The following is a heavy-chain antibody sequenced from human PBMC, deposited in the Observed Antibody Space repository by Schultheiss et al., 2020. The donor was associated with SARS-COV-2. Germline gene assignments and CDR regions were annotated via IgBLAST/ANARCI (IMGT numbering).Heavy chain of an antibody. CDR2: LYYTGNT. CDR1: GGSVSGHY. V-gene: IGHV4-59*02. J-gene: IGHJ6*02. D-gene: IGHD2/OR15-2a*01. Sequence: SETLSLTCIVSGGSVSGHYWSWIRQPPGRGLEWIGYLYYTGNTNYNPSLKSRVTISVDTSKNQFSLMLTSVTAADTAVYYCARGPFRLYGLDVWGQGTTVTVSS. CDR3: ARGPFRLYGLDV.